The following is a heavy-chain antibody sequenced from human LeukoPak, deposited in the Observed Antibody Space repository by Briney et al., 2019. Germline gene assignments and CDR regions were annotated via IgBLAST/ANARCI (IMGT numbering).Heavy chain of an antibody. CDR1: DCPISGYY. Sequence: PSDTLSLPFTVSDCPISGYYWSWIPRPDAKGPEGMGRINTSGTTRYAPSLKSRVTMSVDTSKNQFSLKLTSVTAADTAVYYCARATTILRWLDPWGQGTLVTVSS. CDR2: INTSGTT. J-gene: IGHJ5*02. V-gene: IGHV4-4*07. D-gene: IGHD3-9*01. CDR3: ARATTILRWLDP.